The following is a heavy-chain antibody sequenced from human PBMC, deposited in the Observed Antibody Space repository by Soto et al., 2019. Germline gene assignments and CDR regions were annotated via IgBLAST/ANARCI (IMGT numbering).Heavy chain of an antibody. Sequence: QVQLVQSGAEVKKPGSSVKVSCKASGGTFSSYAISWVRQAPGQGLEWMGGIIPIFGTANYAQKFQGRVTTTADESTSTAHVELSSLRSEDTAVYYCAIVNLDSSSPEDYYYGMDVWGQGTTVTVSS. V-gene: IGHV1-69*12. CDR2: IIPIFGTA. J-gene: IGHJ6*02. CDR3: AIVNLDSSSPEDYYYGMDV. D-gene: IGHD6-6*01. CDR1: GGTFSSYA.